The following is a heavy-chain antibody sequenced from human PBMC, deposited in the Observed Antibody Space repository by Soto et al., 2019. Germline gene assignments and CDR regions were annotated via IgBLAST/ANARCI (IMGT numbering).Heavy chain of an antibody. CDR1: GGSISSYY. V-gene: IGHV4-59*08. CDR2: IYYSGST. D-gene: IGHD7-27*01. CDR3: ARHKTGIPYYYYYMDV. Sequence: SETLSLTCTVSGGSISSYYWSWIRQPPGKGLEWIGYIYYSGSTNYNPSLKSRVTISVDTSKNQFSLKLSSVTAADTAVYYCARHKTGIPYYYYYMDVWGKGTTVTVSS. J-gene: IGHJ6*03.